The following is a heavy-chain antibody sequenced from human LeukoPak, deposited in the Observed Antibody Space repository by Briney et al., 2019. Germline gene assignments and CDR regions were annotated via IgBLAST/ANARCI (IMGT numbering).Heavy chain of an antibody. V-gene: IGHV7-4-1*02. D-gene: IGHD5-18*01. CDR1: GYTFISYA. CDR2: INTNTGNP. CDR3: GRDPKLGIRGYTYGYIDY. Sequence: ASVKVSCKTSGYTFISYAMNWVRQAPGQGLEWMGWINTNTGNPTYAQGFTGRYVFPLDTSVSTAYLQISGLKADDTAVYYCGRDPKLGIRGYTYGYIDYWGQGTLVTVSS. J-gene: IGHJ4*02.